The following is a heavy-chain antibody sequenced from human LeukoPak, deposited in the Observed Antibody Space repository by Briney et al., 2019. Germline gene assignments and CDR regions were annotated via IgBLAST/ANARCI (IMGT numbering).Heavy chain of an antibody. D-gene: IGHD4-11*01. V-gene: IGHV1-69*05. J-gene: IGHJ6*02. CDR2: IIPIFDTA. CDR1: GGTFISYA. CDR3: AREVTHHVYYGMDV. Sequence: SVKVSCKASGGTFISYAISWVRQAPGQGLEWMGGIIPIFDTANYAQKFQGRVTMTTDTSTSTAYMELRSLRSDDTAVYFCAREVTHHVYYGMDVWGQGTTVTVSS.